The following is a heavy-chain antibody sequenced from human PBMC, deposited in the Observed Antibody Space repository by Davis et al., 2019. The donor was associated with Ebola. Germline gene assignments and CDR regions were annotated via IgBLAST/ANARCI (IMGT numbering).Heavy chain of an antibody. CDR3: ARLTVTWWFDP. Sequence: GESLKISCAAAGFSFTTYSMSWVRQAPGKGLEWVSAISGSGGSTYYADSVKGRFTISRDNSKKTLYLQMNSLRAEDTAVYYCARLTVTWWFDPWGQGTLVTVSS. D-gene: IGHD4-17*01. CDR2: ISGSGGST. CDR1: GFSFTTYS. V-gene: IGHV3-23*01. J-gene: IGHJ5*02.